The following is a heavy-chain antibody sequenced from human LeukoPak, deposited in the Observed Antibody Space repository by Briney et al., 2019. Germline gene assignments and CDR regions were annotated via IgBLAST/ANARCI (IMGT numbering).Heavy chain of an antibody. CDR2: ISHSGST. V-gene: IGHV4-4*02. CDR3: AGEIDYSDPNWFDP. D-gene: IGHD4-11*01. J-gene: IGHJ5*02. CDR1: GGSFSSSKW. Sequence: SETLSLTCAVSGGSFSSSKWWSWVRQPPGKGLEWIGQISHSGSTNYNPSLKSRVTISVDKSKNQFSLKLSSVTAADTALCFCAGEIDYSDPNWFDPWGQGTLVTVSS.